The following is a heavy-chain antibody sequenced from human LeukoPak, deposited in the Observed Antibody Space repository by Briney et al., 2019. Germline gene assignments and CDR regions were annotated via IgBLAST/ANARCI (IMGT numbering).Heavy chain of an antibody. CDR1: GFTFNNYV. CDR2: VSGRGSST. V-gene: IGHV3-23*01. Sequence: TGGSLRLSCEGSGFTFNNYVMNWVRQAPGKGLEWVSGVSGRGSSTYYADSVKGRFTISRDNSQNTVYLQMKSLRAEDTAIYFCAKYTTPYYSDYWGQGILVTVSS. CDR3: AKYTTPYYSDY. J-gene: IGHJ4*02. D-gene: IGHD1-1*01.